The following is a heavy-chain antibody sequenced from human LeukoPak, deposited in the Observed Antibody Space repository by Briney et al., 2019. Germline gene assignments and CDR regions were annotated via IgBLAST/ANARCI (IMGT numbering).Heavy chain of an antibody. J-gene: IGHJ1*01. CDR1: GFTFSSYS. CDR3: ASLPHREVVVVRNQH. CDR2: ISSSSSTI. V-gene: IGHV3-48*04. Sequence: PGGSLRLSCAASGFTFSSYSMNWVRQAPGKGLEWVSYISSSSSTIYYADSVKGRFTISRDNAKNSLYLQMNSLRAEDTAVYYCASLPHREVVVVRNQHWGQGTLVTVSS. D-gene: IGHD3-22*01.